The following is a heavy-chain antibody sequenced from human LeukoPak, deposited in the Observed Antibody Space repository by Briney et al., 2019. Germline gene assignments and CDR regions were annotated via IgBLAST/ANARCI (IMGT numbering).Heavy chain of an antibody. D-gene: IGHD3-16*02. J-gene: IGHJ3*02. CDR3: AGSYRNDAFDI. V-gene: IGHV3-11*04. CDR2: ISSSGSTI. CDR1: GFTFSDYY. Sequence: GGSLRLSCAASGFTFSDYYMSWIRQAPGKGLEWVSYISSSGSTIYYADSVKGRFTISRDNAKNSLYLQMNSLRAEDTAVYYCAGSYRNDAFDIWGQGTMVTVSS.